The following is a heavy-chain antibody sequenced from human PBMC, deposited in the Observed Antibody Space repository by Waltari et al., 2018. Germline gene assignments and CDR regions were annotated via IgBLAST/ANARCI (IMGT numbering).Heavy chain of an antibody. V-gene: IGHV1-2*06. D-gene: IGHD3-3*01. CDR3: VTLRDYDFWSGQDAFDI. CDR2: INPNSGGT. Sequence: QVQLVQSGAEVKKPGASVKVSCKASGYTFTGYYMHWVRQAPGQGLEWMGRINPNSGGTNYAQKFQGRVTMTRDTSISTAYMELSRLRSDDTAVYYCVTLRDYDFWSGQDAFDIWGQGTMVTVSS. CDR1: GYTFTGYY. J-gene: IGHJ3*02.